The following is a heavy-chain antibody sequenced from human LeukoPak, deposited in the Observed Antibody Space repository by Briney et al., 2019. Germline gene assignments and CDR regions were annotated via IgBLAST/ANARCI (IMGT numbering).Heavy chain of an antibody. V-gene: IGHV4-59*01. CDR3: ARDPGFVAGSGYYLDY. J-gene: IGHJ4*02. Sequence: SDTLSLTCTVSGGSIGTYYWSWIRQPPGKGLEWIGYIYYNGYTDYNPSLKSRVTISLHTSKNQFSLKLSSVNAADTAVYYCARDPGFVAGSGYYLDYWGQGTLVTVSS. CDR2: IYYNGYT. D-gene: IGHD3-22*01. CDR1: GGSIGTYY.